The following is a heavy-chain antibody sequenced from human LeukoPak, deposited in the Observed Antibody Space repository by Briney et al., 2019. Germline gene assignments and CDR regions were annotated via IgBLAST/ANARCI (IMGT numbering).Heavy chain of an antibody. V-gene: IGHV1-2*02. CDR2: INPNSGGT. Sequence: ASVKVSCKVSGYTFTGYYMHWVRQAPGQGLEWMGWINPNSGGTNYAQKFQGRVTMTRDTSISTAYMEVSRLRSDDTAVYYCHYCDSQGFGYWGQGSLVTVSS. CDR1: GYTFTGYY. J-gene: IGHJ4*02. D-gene: IGHD3-22*01. CDR3: HYCDSQGFGY.